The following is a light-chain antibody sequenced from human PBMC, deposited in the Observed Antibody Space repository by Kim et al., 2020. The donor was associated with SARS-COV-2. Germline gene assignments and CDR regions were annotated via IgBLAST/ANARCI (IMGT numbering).Light chain of an antibody. Sequence: SPGERATHSCRARQSVSSNLAGYQQKPGQAPRLLIYGASTRATGIPARFSGSGCGTEFTLTISSLQCEDFAVYYCQQYSNWPPGAFGPGTKVDIK. CDR1: QSVSSN. CDR3: QQYSNWPPGA. V-gene: IGKV3-15*01. J-gene: IGKJ3*01. CDR2: GAS.